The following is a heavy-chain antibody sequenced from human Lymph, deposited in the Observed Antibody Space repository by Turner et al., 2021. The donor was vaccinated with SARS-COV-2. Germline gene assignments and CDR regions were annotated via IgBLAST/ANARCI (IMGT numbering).Heavy chain of an antibody. Sequence: QVQLVQSGAEVKKPGASVKVSCKASGYTFTNYGISWVRQAPGEGLGWMGWISGNNDNTNNAQKRQGRVTMTTDTSTNTAYMELRSLRSDDTAVYYCARSNFDWLFSPDWFDPWGQGTLVIVSS. V-gene: IGHV1-18*01. CDR1: GYTFTNYG. CDR3: ARSNFDWLFSPDWFDP. D-gene: IGHD3-9*01. CDR2: ISGNNDNT. J-gene: IGHJ5*02.